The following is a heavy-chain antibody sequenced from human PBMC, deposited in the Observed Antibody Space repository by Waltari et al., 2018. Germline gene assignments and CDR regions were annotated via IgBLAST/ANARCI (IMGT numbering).Heavy chain of an antibody. J-gene: IGHJ4*01. D-gene: IGHD6-13*01. Sequence: DVQLLESGGGLMQPGGSLRLSCAVSGFTLRSYNMNWVRQAPGKGLEWVAYISSGSDTIYYADSVKGRFTISRDNAQNSLYLEMNSLRGEDTAVYYCARVGPYSTSYYFDTWGQGTLVTVSS. CDR1: GFTLRSYN. V-gene: IGHV3-48*01. CDR2: ISSGSDTI. CDR3: ARVGPYSTSYYFDT.